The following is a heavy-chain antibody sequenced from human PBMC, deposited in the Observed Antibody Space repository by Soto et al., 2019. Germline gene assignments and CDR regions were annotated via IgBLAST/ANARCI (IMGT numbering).Heavy chain of an antibody. CDR1: GFSLSTSGVG. V-gene: IGHV2-5*02. D-gene: IGHD3-22*01. CDR2: IYWDDDK. Sequence: QITLKESGPTLVKPTQTLTLTCTFSGFSLSTSGVGVGWIRQPPGKALEWLALIYWDDDKRYSPSLKSRLTITQDTAKNQGVLTMTNMDPVDTATYYCAHSSYDSSGYYYVFDYWGQGTLVTVSS. J-gene: IGHJ4*02. CDR3: AHSSYDSSGYYYVFDY.